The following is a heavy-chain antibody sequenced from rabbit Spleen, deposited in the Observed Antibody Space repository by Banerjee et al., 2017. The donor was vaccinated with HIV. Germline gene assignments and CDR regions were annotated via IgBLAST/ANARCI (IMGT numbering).Heavy chain of an antibody. CDR1: GIDFSSAYD. V-gene: IGHV1S40*01. CDR3: WRLAFAYDIKL. Sequence: QQLVESGGGLVKPGASLTLTCKASGIDFSSAYDMCWVRQAPGKGLECISCIGTSNGITWYASWAISRFPISKTSSTTVTLQLPSLTAADTATYFCWRLAFAYDIKLWGPGTLVTVS. D-gene: IGHD6-1*01. J-gene: IGHJ4*01. CDR2: IGTSNGIT.